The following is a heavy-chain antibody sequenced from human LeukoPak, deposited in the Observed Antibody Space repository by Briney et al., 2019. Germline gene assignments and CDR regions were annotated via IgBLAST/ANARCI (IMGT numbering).Heavy chain of an antibody. CDR3: ARHISAAGT. D-gene: IGHD6-13*01. CDR2: IYDSGST. CDR1: GGSISSGDYY. Sequence: PSETLSLTCTVSGGSISSGDYYWSWIRQPPGKGLEWIGYIYDSGSTYYNPSLKSRITISVDTSENRFSLKLSSVTAADTAVYYCARHISAAGTWGQGTLVTVSS. J-gene: IGHJ4*02. V-gene: IGHV4-30-4*01.